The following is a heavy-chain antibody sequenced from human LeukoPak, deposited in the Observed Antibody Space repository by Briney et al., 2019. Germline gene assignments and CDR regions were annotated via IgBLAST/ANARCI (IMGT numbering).Heavy chain of an antibody. D-gene: IGHD6-19*01. J-gene: IGHJ4*02. V-gene: IGHV3-11*01. CDR2: IGNRVENI. CDR1: GFTFSDYY. Sequence: GGSLRLSCAASGFTFSDYYMTWIRQAPGKGLEWVSYIGNRVENIYYADSVKGRFSISRDNDKNSLYLQMNSLRAEDTAVYYCASGALFGSGEYKDYFDYWGQGTLVTVSS. CDR3: ASGALFGSGEYKDYFDY.